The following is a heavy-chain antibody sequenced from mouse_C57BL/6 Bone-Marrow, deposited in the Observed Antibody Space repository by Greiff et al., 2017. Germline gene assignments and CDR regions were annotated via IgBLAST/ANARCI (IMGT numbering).Heavy chain of an antibody. V-gene: IGHV1-59*01. CDR3: ATLDGRGYFDG. CDR1: GYTFTSYW. D-gene: IGHD1-1*01. Sequence: VQLQQPGAELVRPGTSVKLSCKASGYTFTSYWMHWVKQRPGQGLEWIGVIDPSDSYTNYNQKFKGKATLTVDTSSSTAYMQRSSLTSEDSAVYYCATLDGRGYFDGWGTGTTVTVSS. CDR2: IDPSDSYT. J-gene: IGHJ1*03.